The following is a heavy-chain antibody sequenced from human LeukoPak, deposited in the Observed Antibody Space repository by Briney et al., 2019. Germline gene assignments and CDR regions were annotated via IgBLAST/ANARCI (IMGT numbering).Heavy chain of an antibody. CDR2: IDSSGGYM. J-gene: IGHJ4*02. CDR1: GFTFNKYW. CDR3: LRGDRRDY. V-gene: IGHV3-21*06. Sequence: PGGSLRLSCAASGFTFNKYWLTWVRQAPGKGLEWVSSIDSSGGYMFYADSVKGRFIISRDNAKDSLYLQMNSLRVEDTAVYYCLRGDRRDYWGQGTLVTVSS.